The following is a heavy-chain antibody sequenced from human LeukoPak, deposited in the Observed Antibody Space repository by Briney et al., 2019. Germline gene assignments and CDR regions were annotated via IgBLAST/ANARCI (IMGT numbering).Heavy chain of an antibody. V-gene: IGHV4-59*01. CDR3: ARAGSFWSGYYDPFLDY. J-gene: IGHJ4*02. CDR2: IYYSGST. Sequence: PSETLSLTCTVSGGSISSYYWSWIRQPPGKELEWIGYIYYSGSTNYNPSLKSRVTISVDTSKNQFSLKLSSVTAADTAVYYCARAGSFWSGYYDPFLDYWGQGTLVTVSS. D-gene: IGHD3-3*01. CDR1: GGSISSYY.